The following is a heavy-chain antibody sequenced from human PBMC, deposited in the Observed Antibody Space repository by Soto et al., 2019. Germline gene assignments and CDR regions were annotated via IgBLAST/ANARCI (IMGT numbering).Heavy chain of an antibody. D-gene: IGHD4-17*01. CDR1: GFTFSSYA. Sequence: GPLRLSCAASGFTFSSYAMSWVRQAPGKGLEWVSAISGSGGSTYYADSVKGRFTISRDNSKNTLYLQMNSLRAEDTAVYYCAIAPTVVSPFDYWGQGTLVTVSS. V-gene: IGHV3-23*01. CDR3: AIAPTVVSPFDY. J-gene: IGHJ4*02. CDR2: ISGSGGST.